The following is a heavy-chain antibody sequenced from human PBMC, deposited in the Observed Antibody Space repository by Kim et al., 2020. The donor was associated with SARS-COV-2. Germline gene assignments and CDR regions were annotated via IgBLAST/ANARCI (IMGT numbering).Heavy chain of an antibody. J-gene: IGHJ3*02. D-gene: IGHD3-10*01. CDR1: GGSISSASYY. V-gene: IGHV4-39*01. CDR2: IHYSGSA. Sequence: SETLSLTCSASGGSISSASYYWGWVRQPPGKGLEWIATIHYSGSAKYNPSLKSRVTLSVDTSKNQFSLKLSSVTAADTAVYYCARHFDYPFGFDIWGQGTMVTVSA. CDR3: ARHFDYPFGFDI.